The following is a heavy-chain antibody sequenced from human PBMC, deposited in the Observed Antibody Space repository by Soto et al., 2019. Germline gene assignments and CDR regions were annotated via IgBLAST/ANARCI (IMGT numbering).Heavy chain of an antibody. D-gene: IGHD6-13*01. Sequence: PSETLSLTCAVYGGSFSGYYWSWIRQPPGKGLEWIGEINHSGSTNYNPSLKSRVTISVDTSKNQFSLKLSSVTAADTAVYYCARVPLYSSSCNAFDIWGQGTMVTVSS. J-gene: IGHJ3*02. CDR1: GGSFSGYY. V-gene: IGHV4-34*01. CDR3: ARVPLYSSSCNAFDI. CDR2: INHSGST.